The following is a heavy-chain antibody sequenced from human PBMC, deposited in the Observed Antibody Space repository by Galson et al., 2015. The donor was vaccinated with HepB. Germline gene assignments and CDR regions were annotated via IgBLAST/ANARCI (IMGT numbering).Heavy chain of an antibody. D-gene: IGHD4-17*01. CDR1: GFTFSSYA. CDR3: ARGQGDYDH. J-gene: IGHJ4*02. V-gene: IGHV3-30*01. CDR2: ISYDGSNK. Sequence: SLRLSCAASGFTFSSYAMHWVRQAPGKGLEWVAVISYDGSNKYYADSVKGRFTISRDNSKNTLYLQMNSLRAEDTAVYYCARGQGDYDHWGQGTLVTVSS.